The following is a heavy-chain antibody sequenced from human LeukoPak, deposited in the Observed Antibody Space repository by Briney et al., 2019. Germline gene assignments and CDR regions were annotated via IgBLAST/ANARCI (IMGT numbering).Heavy chain of an antibody. Sequence: PSETLSLTCAVYGGSFSGYYWSWIRQPPGKGLQWIAYISLSGSTNYNPSLKSRVTISLDTSKNQFSLRLTSVTAADTAVYYCAKTGAPMGGYWGQGTLVTVSS. CDR3: AKTGAPMGGY. CDR1: GGSFSGYY. J-gene: IGHJ4*02. D-gene: IGHD3-16*01. CDR2: ISLSGST. V-gene: IGHV4-59*01.